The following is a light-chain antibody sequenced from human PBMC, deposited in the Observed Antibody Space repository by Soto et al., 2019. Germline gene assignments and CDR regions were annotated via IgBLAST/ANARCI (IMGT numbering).Light chain of an antibody. CDR2: STI. V-gene: IGLV8-61*01. J-gene: IGLJ3*02. CDR1: SGSVSTSYY. Sequence: QTVVTQEPSFSVSPGGTVTLTCGLTSGSVSTSYYPSWYQQTPGQAPRTLIYSTITRSSGVPERFSGSILGNKAALTITGAQAYDESDYYCVLYMGNGIWVFGGGTKLTVL. CDR3: VLYMGNGIWV.